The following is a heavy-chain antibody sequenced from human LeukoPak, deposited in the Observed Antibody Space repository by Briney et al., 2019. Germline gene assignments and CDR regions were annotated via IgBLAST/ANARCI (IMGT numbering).Heavy chain of an antibody. CDR2: IRSKAYGGTT. CDR3: GRDFGPDIVVVPTDY. V-gene: IGHV3-49*03. Sequence: QAGGSLRLSCTASGFTFGDYAMSWFRQAPGKGLEWVGFIRSKAYGGTTEYAASVKGRFTISRDDSKSIAYLQMNSLKTEDTAVYYCGRDFGPDIVVVPTDYWGQGTLVTVSS. J-gene: IGHJ4*02. CDR1: GFTFGDYA. D-gene: IGHD2-2*01.